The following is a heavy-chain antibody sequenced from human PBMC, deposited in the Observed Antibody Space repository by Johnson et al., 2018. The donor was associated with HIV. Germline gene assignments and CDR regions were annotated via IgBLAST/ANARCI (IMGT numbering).Heavy chain of an antibody. D-gene: IGHD5-24*01. CDR1: GFTVTSNF. Sequence: VQLVESGGGLIQPGGSLRLSCAASGFTVTSNFMTWVRQPPRKGLDWVSAVYSTFGTYYADSVKGRFTISRDNSKNTLYLQMNSLRAGDTAVYFCARESRDGPNLRAFDIWGQGTTVIVSS. V-gene: IGHV3-53*01. CDR2: VYSTFGT. J-gene: IGHJ3*02. CDR3: ARESRDGPNLRAFDI.